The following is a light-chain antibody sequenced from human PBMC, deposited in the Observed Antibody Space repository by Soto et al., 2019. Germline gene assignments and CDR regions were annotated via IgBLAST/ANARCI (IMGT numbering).Light chain of an antibody. CDR2: QTS. J-gene: IGKJ1*01. CDR3: MQTLETAPWT. CDR1: QSLLHSNGYNY. V-gene: IGKV2-28*01. Sequence: DIVLTQSPLYLPVTPGEPASISCRSSQSLLHSNGYNYLDWYLQRPGQSPHLLIYQTSNRSSGVPDRFSGSGSGRDFTLRICRVESEDVGVYYCMQTLETAPWTFGQGTKVDIK.